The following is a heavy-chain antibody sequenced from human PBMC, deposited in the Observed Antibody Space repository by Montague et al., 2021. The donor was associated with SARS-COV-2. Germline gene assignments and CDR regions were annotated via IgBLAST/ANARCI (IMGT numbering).Heavy chain of an antibody. CDR2: ISYDGSKK. CDR3: ASELADYGDFDY. CDR1: GFTFSSYA. D-gene: IGHD4-17*01. Sequence: SLRLSCAASGFTFSSYAMHWVRQAPGKGLEWVAVISYDGSKKYYADSVKGRFTISRDNSKNTLYLQMNSLRAEDTAVYYCASELADYGDFDYWGQGTLVTVSS. V-gene: IGHV3-30-3*01. J-gene: IGHJ4*02.